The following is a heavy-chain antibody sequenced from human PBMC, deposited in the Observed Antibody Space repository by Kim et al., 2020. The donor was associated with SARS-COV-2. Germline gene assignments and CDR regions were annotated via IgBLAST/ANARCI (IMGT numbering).Heavy chain of an antibody. J-gene: IGHJ6*02. Sequence: VKGRFTISRDNAKNTLYQQMNSVRAEETAVYYCAKVRARLLGYYDCGMDVWGQGTTVTVSS. D-gene: IGHD2-8*02. CDR3: AKVRARLLGYYDCGMDV. V-gene: IGHV3-23*01.